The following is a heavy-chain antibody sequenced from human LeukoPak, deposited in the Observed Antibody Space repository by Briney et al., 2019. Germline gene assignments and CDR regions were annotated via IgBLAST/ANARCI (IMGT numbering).Heavy chain of an antibody. CDR2: ISSSGSTI. Sequence: PGGSLRLSCAASGFTFSDYYMSWIRQAPGKGLEWVSYISSSGSTIYYADSVKGRFTISRDNAKNSLYLQMNSLRAEDTAVYYCARLYSSSWYWNDPPEPFDYWGQGTLVTVSS. J-gene: IGHJ4*02. V-gene: IGHV3-11*01. D-gene: IGHD6-13*01. CDR1: GFTFSDYY. CDR3: ARLYSSSWYWNDPPEPFDY.